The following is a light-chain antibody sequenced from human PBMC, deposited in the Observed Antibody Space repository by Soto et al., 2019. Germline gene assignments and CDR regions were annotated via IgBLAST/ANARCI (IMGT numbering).Light chain of an antibody. CDR1: SGYSNYK. CDR2: VGTGGIVG. J-gene: IGLJ1*01. V-gene: IGLV9-49*01. Sequence: QLVLTPPPSASASLGASVTLTCTLSSGYSNYKVDWYQQRPGKGPRFVMRVGTGGIVGSKGDGIPDRFSVLGSDLNRYLTIKNILEEDESDYHCGADHGSGNKFVPYVLGTRTEATVL. CDR3: GADHGSGNKFVPYV.